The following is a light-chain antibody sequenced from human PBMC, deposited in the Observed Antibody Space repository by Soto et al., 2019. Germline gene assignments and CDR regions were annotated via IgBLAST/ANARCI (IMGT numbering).Light chain of an antibody. J-gene: IGKJ4*01. CDR3: QQRDTSLLT. V-gene: IGKV1-9*01. CDR2: DAS. Sequence: DILLTQSPSFLSASVGDRVTITCRASQAIAHGITTYFALYRQKPGIGPELLINDASTLEYRVPSRFSGSGSGTEFTLTINSLQPEDFATYYCQQRDTSLLTFGGGTKVEIK. CDR1: QAIAHGITTY.